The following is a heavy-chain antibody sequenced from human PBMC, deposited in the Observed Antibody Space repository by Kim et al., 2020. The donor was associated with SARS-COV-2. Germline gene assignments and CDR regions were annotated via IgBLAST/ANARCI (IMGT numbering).Heavy chain of an antibody. V-gene: IGHV3-33*01. CDR3: ARERGAMIVVVTDYYGM. CDR1: GFTFSSYG. D-gene: IGHD3-22*01. Sequence: GGSLRLSCAASGFTFSSYGMHWFRQAPGKGLEWVAVTWYDGSNKYYADSVKGRFTISRDNSKNTLYLQMNSLRAEDTAVYYCARERGAMIVVVTDYYGM. J-gene: IGHJ6*01. CDR2: TWYDGSNK.